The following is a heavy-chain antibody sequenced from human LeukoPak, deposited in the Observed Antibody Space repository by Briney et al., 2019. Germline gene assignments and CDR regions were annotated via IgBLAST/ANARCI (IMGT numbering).Heavy chain of an antibody. V-gene: IGHV1-18*01. CDR1: GYTFTSYG. Sequence: ASVKVSCKASGYTFTSYGISWVRQAPGQGLEWMGWISAYNGNTNYAQKLQGRVTMTTDTSTSTAYMELRSLRSDDTAVYYCARGGGGLVVVPAVYYLDYWGQGTLVTVSS. J-gene: IGHJ4*02. D-gene: IGHD2-2*01. CDR3: ARGGGGLVVVPAVYYLDY. CDR2: ISAYNGNT.